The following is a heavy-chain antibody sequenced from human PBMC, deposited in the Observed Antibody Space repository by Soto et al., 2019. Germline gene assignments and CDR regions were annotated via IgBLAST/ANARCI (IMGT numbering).Heavy chain of an antibody. J-gene: IGHJ3*02. V-gene: IGHV4-4*07. CDR1: NEPIDSYY. Sequence: SEPLSLTCTVPNEPIDSYYWNWVRRPAGKGLECMGRIYVGSNTNYNPSLMRRVTMSIDTSRRQFSLTLTSVTAADTAVYFCARAPPTNAFDSWGPGTAVTVSS. CDR3: ARAPPTNAFDS. CDR2: IYVGSNT.